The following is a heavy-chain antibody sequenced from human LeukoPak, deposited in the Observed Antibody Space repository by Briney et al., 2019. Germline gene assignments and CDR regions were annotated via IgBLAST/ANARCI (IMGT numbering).Heavy chain of an antibody. J-gene: IGHJ4*02. CDR3: ARLLGYYGSGSYYQSDY. CDR1: GYSFTSYW. CDR2: IYPGDSDT. Sequence: GESLKISCKGSGYSFTSYWIGWVRQMPGKDLEWMGIIYPGDSDTRYSPSFQGQVTISADKSISTAYLQWSSLKASDTAMYYCARLLGYYGSGSYYQSDYWGQGTLVTVSS. D-gene: IGHD3-10*01. V-gene: IGHV5-51*01.